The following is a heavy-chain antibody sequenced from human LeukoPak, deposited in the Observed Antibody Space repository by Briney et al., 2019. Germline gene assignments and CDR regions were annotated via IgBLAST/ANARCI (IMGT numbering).Heavy chain of an antibody. D-gene: IGHD3-22*01. Sequence: ASVKVSCKASGGTFSSYAISWVRQAPGQGLEWMGGIIPIFGTANYAQKFQGRVTITADESTSTAYMELSSLRSEDTAVYYCARDPGNYYNSSGYYYGAFDIWGQGTMVTVSS. CDR1: GGTFSSYA. V-gene: IGHV1-69*13. CDR3: ARDPGNYYNSSGYYYGAFDI. CDR2: IIPIFGTA. J-gene: IGHJ3*02.